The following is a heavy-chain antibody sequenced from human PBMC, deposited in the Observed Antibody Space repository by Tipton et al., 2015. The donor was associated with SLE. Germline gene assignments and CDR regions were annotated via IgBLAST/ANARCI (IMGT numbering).Heavy chain of an antibody. J-gene: IGHJ5*02. V-gene: IGHV4-39*07. Sequence: TLSLTCTVSGGSISSSSYYWGWIRQPPGKGLEWIGTIFYGESTYYNPSLKSRVTISIDTSKNHFSLKLTSVTAADTAVYYCARDSRIGWFDPWGQGTLVTVSS. D-gene: IGHD2-15*01. CDR3: ARDSRIGWFDP. CDR2: IFYGEST. CDR1: GGSISSSSYY.